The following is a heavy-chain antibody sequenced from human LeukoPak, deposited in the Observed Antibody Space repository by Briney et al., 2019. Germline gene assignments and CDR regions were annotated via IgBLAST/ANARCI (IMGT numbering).Heavy chain of an antibody. CDR1: GFTFSSYG. CDR3: VPLYHGGVAY. CDR2: ISSDGGST. J-gene: IGHJ4*02. V-gene: IGHV3-64D*06. Sequence: PGGSLRPSCSASGFTFSSYGMHWVRQAPGKGLEYVSAISSDGGSTYYADSVKGRFTISRDNSKNTLYLQVRSLRAEDTAVYYCVPLYHGGVAYWGQGTLVTVSS. D-gene: IGHD3-16*02.